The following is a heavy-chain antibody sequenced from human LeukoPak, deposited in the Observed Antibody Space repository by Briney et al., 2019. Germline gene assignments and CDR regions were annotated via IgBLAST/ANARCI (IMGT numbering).Heavy chain of an antibody. CDR2: INPNSGGT. Sequence: ASVKVSCKASGYTFTGYYMHWVRQAPGQGLEWMGWINPNSGGTNYAQKFQGRVTMTRDTSISTAYMELSRLRSDDTAVYYCARDIRGIAATGVVYWGQGTLVTVSS. CDR3: ARDIRGIAATGVVY. J-gene: IGHJ4*02. CDR1: GYTFTGYY. D-gene: IGHD6-13*01. V-gene: IGHV1-2*02.